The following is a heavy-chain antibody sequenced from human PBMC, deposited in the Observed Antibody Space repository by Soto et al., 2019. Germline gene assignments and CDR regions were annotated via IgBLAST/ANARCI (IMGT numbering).Heavy chain of an antibody. D-gene: IGHD2-15*01. Sequence: ASVKVSCKASGCTFTSYYMHWVRQAPGQGLEWMGIINPSGGSTSYAQKFQGRVTMTRDTSTSTVYMELSSLRSEDTAVYYCARVRSGGVVAATDFDYWGQGTLVTVSS. J-gene: IGHJ4*02. V-gene: IGHV1-46*01. CDR1: GCTFTSYY. CDR3: ARVRSGGVVAATDFDY. CDR2: INPSGGST.